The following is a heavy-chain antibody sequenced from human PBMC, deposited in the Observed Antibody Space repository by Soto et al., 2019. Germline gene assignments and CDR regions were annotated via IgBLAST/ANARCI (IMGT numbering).Heavy chain of an antibody. CDR1: GFTFSSYI. J-gene: IGHJ4*02. CDR3: ARILSGSYSPPS. D-gene: IGHD1-26*01. CDR2: ISSSSYI. V-gene: IGHV3-21*01. Sequence: PGGSLILSCAASGFTFSSYIVNWVRQAPGKGLEWVSSISSSSYIYYADSVKGRFTISRDNAKNSLYLQMNSLRAEDTAVYYCARILSGSYSPPSWGQGTLVTVSS.